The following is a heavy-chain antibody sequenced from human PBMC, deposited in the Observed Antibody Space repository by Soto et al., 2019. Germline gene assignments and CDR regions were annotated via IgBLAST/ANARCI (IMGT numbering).Heavy chain of an antibody. J-gene: IGHJ4*02. CDR2: IYYSGST. CDR3: ARVDTAMVIGH. V-gene: IGHV4-30-4*01. Sequence: QVQLQESGPGLVKPSQTLSLTCTVSGGSISSGDYYWSWIRQPPGEGLEWIGYIYYSGSTYYNPSLNSRVTISVDTSKNQFSLKLSSVTAAETAVYYCARVDTAMVIGHWGQGTLVTVSS. D-gene: IGHD5-18*01. CDR1: GGSISSGDYY.